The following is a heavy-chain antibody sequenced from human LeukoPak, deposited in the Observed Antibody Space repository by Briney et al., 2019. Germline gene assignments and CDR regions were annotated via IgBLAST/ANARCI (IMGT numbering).Heavy chain of an antibody. CDR3: ATYSSLNRREFQF. D-gene: IGHD3-22*01. J-gene: IGHJ1*01. CDR2: IKQDGSEK. Sequence: GSLRLSCAASGFTFSSYWMSWVRQAPGKGLEWVANIKQDGSEKYYVDSVKGRFTISRDNAKNSLYLQMNSLRAEDTAVYYCATYSSLNRREFQFWGQGTLLTVSS. CDR1: GFTFSSYW. V-gene: IGHV3-7*01.